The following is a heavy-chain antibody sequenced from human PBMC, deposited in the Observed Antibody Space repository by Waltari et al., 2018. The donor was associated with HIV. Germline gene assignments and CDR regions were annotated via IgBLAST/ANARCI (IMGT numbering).Heavy chain of an antibody. V-gene: IGHV4-59*01. CDR2: VYYNETI. J-gene: IGHJ4*02. D-gene: IGHD3-10*01. CDR1: GGSINGYY. Sequence: QVQLQGSGPRLVKPSETLSLTCTVSGGSINGYYWNWIRQSPGKRLHWIGYVYYNETINYNPSLKSRVTISIDTSKTQFSLKLSSVTAADTAFYFCARGQNSGSDKYYFDYWGQGTLVTVSS. CDR3: ARGQNSGSDKYYFDY.